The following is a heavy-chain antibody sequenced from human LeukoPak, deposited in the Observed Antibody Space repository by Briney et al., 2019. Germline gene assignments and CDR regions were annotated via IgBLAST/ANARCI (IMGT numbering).Heavy chain of an antibody. CDR2: IWYDGSNK. J-gene: IGHJ4*02. D-gene: IGHD3-22*01. Sequence: GGSLRLSCAASGFTFSSYGMHWVRQAPGKGLEWVAVIWYDGSNKYYADSVKGRFTISRDNSKNTLYLQMNSLRAEDAAVYYCARDLPTSVWDSSGYHPPDYWGQGTLVTVSS. CDR1: GFTFSSYG. V-gene: IGHV3-33*01. CDR3: ARDLPTSVWDSSGYHPPDY.